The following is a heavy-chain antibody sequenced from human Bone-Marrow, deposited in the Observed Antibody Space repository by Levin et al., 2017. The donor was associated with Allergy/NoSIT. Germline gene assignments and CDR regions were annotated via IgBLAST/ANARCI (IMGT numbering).Heavy chain of an antibody. CDR2: IRSKAYGGTT. D-gene: IGHD3-3*01. CDR1: GFTFGDYA. CDR3: TRDSAPDLRDFWSGYYMDSYYYYGMDV. V-gene: IGHV3-49*03. J-gene: IGHJ6*02. Sequence: GGSLRLSCTASGFTFGDYAMSWFRQAPGKGLEWVGFIRSKAYGGTTEYAASVKGRFTISRDDSKSIAYLQMNSLKTEDTAVYYCTRDSAPDLRDFWSGYYMDSYYYYGMDVWGQGTTVTVSS.